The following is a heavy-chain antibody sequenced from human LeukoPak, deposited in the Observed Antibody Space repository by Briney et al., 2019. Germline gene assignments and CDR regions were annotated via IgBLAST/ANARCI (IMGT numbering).Heavy chain of an antibody. CDR2: MNPNSGNT. Sequence: ASVKVSCKASGYTFTGYYMHWVRQAPGQGLEWMGWMNPNSGNTGYAQKFQGRVTMTRNTSISTAYMELSSLRSEDTAVYYCATRTVGYCSSTSCQGGFFDYWGQGTLVTVSS. D-gene: IGHD2-2*01. CDR3: ATRTVGYCSSTSCQGGFFDY. CDR1: GYTFTGYY. J-gene: IGHJ4*02. V-gene: IGHV1-8*02.